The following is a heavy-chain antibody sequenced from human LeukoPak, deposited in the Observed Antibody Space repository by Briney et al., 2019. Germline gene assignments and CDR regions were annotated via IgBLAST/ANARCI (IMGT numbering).Heavy chain of an antibody. D-gene: IGHD3-9*01. V-gene: IGHV4-34*01. J-gene: IGHJ5*02. CDR3: ARARIDWDILTGYYHNWFDP. Sequence: SETLSLTCAVYGASLNGHYWSWIRQPPGKGLEWIGEGSDVGGTKYNPSFKSRVTISADTSKNQFSLKLSSVTAADTAVYYCARARIDWDILTGYYHNWFDPWGQGTLVTVSS. CDR1: GASLNGHY. CDR2: GSDVGGT.